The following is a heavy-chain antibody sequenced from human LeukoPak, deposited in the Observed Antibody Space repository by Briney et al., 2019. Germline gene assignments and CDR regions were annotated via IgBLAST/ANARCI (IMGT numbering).Heavy chain of an antibody. V-gene: IGHV3-30*02. D-gene: IGHD6-13*01. J-gene: IGHJ3*02. CDR3: AKERAAAAFLDAFDI. Sequence: GGSLRLSCAASGFTFSSYGMHWVRQAPGKGLERVAFIRYDGSNKYYADSVKGRFTISRDNSKNTLYLQMNSLRAEDTAVYYCAKERAAAAFLDAFDIWGQGTMVTVSS. CDR2: IRYDGSNK. CDR1: GFTFSSYG.